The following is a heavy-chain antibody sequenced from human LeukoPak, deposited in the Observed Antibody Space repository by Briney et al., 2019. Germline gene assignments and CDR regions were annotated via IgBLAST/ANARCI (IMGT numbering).Heavy chain of an antibody. Sequence: SETLSLTCAVSGYSISSDNYWVWIRQPPGQGLEWTGGIFHSGSTYYNPSLKSRVTMSVDTSKNQFSLKLSSVTAADTAVYYCARAPRDSSSSNYMRRFDYWGQGTLVTVSS. CDR2: IFHSGST. CDR1: GYSISSDNY. V-gene: IGHV4-38-2*01. D-gene: IGHD3-22*01. J-gene: IGHJ4*02. CDR3: ARAPRDSSSSNYMRRFDY.